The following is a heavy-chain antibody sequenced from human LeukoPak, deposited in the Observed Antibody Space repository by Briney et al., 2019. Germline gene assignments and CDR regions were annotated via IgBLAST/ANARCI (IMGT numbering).Heavy chain of an antibody. J-gene: IGHJ3*02. CDR3: AREYSGYDSFWGAFDI. D-gene: IGHD5-12*01. CDR2: ISAYNGNT. CDR1: GYTFTSYG. V-gene: IGHV1-18*01. Sequence: ASVKVSCKASGYTFTSYGISWVRQAPGQGLEWMGWISAYNGNTNYAQKLQGRVTMTTDTSTSTAYMELRSLRSDDTAVYYCAREYSGYDSFWGAFDIWGQGTMVTVSS.